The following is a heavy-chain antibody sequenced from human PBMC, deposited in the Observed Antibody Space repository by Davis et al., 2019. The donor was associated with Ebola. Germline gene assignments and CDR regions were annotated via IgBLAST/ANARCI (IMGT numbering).Heavy chain of an antibody. CDR1: GYTFTSYA. CDR2: INAGNGNT. D-gene: IGHD6-19*01. V-gene: IGHV1-3*01. Sequence: ASVKVSCKASGYTFTSYAISWVRQAPGQGLEWMGWINAGNGNTKYSQKFQGRVTITRDTSASTAYMELSSLRSEDTAVYYCARDSSGWYLGWFDPWGQGTLVTVSS. J-gene: IGHJ5*02. CDR3: ARDSSGWYLGWFDP.